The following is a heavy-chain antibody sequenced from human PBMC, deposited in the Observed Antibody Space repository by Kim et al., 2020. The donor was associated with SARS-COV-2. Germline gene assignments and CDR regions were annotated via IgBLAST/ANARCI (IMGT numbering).Heavy chain of an antibody. J-gene: IGHJ4*02. Sequence: GGSLRLSCAASGFTFSSYSMNWVRQAPGKGLEWVSSISSSSSYIYYADSVKGRFTISRDNAKNSLYLQMNSLRAEDTAVYYCASGWGYCSGGSCYGDYWGQGTLVTVSS. CDR2: ISSSSSYI. CDR1: GFTFSSYS. V-gene: IGHV3-21*01. D-gene: IGHD2-15*01. CDR3: ASGWGYCSGGSCYGDY.